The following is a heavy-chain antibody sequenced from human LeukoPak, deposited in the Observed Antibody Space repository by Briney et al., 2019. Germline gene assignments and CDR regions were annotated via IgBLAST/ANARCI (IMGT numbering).Heavy chain of an antibody. Sequence: GGSLRLSCAASVFTFSSYEMNGVRQAPGKGRELVSYISSSGSTIYYADSVKGRFTISRDNAKNSLYLQMNSLRAEDTAVYYCARGEPYDYVWGSSNIGLYYFDYWGQGTLVTVSS. CDR3: ARGEPYDYVWGSSNIGLYYFDY. CDR1: VFTFSSYE. V-gene: IGHV3-48*03. D-gene: IGHD3-16*01. CDR2: ISSSGSTI. J-gene: IGHJ4*02.